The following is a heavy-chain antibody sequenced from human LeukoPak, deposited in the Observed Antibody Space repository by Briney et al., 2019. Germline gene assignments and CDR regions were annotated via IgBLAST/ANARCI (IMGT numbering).Heavy chain of an antibody. D-gene: IGHD3-22*01. Sequence: PGGSLRLSCEASGLTFSRDWMGWVRQAPGKGLEWVANIRQDGGETYYGDSVKGRFIISRDNAKNSLFLQMNRLRAEDTALYYCAKAYYYDSSGYLDYWGQGTLVTVSS. V-gene: IGHV3-7*03. CDR3: AKAYYYDSSGYLDY. CDR2: IRQDGGET. CDR1: GLTFSRDW. J-gene: IGHJ4*02.